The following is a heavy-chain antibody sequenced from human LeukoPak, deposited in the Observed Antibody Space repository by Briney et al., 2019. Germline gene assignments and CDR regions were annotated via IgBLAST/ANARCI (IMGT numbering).Heavy chain of an antibody. Sequence: GASVKVSCKASGGTFSSYAISWVRQAPGQGLEWMGGIIPIFGTANYAQKFQGRVTITADESTSTAYMELSSLRSEDTAVYYCARDKARYCSSTSCYSHFSIGAFDIWGQGTMVTVSS. V-gene: IGHV1-69*13. D-gene: IGHD2-2*01. CDR1: GGTFSSYA. J-gene: IGHJ3*02. CDR2: IIPIFGTA. CDR3: ARDKARYCSSTSCYSHFSIGAFDI.